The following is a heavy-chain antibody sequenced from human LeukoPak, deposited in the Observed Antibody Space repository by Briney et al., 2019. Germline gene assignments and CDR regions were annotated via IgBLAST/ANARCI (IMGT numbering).Heavy chain of an antibody. V-gene: IGHV3-48*01. CDR3: AREEYGMDV. Sequence: GGSLRLSCAASGFSFADAWMNWVRQAPGKGLEWVSYISSSSSTIYYADSVKGRFTISRDNAKNSLYLQMNSLRAEDTAVYYCAREEYGMDVWGQGTTVTVSS. J-gene: IGHJ6*02. CDR2: ISSSSSTI. CDR1: GFSFADAW.